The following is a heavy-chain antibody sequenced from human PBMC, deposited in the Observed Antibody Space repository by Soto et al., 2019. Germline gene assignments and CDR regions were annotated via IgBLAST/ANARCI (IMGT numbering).Heavy chain of an antibody. CDR3: ARVAWNYDLAWFDP. CDR2: IIPIFGTA. CDR1: GGTFSSYA. Sequence: ASVKVSCKASGGTFSSYAISWVRQAPGQGLEWMGGIIPIFGTANYAQKFQGRVTITADESTSTAYMELSSLRSEDTAVYYCARVAWNYDLAWFDPWGQGTLVTVSS. D-gene: IGHD1-7*01. V-gene: IGHV1-69*13. J-gene: IGHJ5*02.